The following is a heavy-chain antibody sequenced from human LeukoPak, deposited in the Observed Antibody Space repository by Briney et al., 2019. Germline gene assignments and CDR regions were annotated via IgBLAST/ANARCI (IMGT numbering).Heavy chain of an antibody. J-gene: IGHJ4*02. V-gene: IGHV3-9*01. CDR3: AKDNLYSGSYYDY. CDR1: GFTFDDYA. D-gene: IGHD1-26*01. Sequence: PGGSLRLSCAASGFTFDDYAMHWVRQAPGKGLEWVSGISWNSGSIGYADSVKGRFTISRDNAKNSLYLQMNSLRAEDTALYYCAKDNLYSGSYYDYWGQGTLVTVSS. CDR2: ISWNSGSI.